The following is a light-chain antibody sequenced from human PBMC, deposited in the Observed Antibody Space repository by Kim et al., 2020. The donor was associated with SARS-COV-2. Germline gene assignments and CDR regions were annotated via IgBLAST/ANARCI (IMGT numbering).Light chain of an antibody. CDR3: QQRAYWPLT. CDR2: DAS. J-gene: IGKJ4*01. CDR1: QSVSSY. V-gene: IGKV3-11*01. Sequence: EIVLTQSPANLSLSPGERATLSCRASQSVSSYLAWYQQKPGQTPSLLIYDASNRATGTPARFSGSGSGTDFTLTISSLEPEDFAVYYCQQRAYWPLTFGGGTKVDIK.